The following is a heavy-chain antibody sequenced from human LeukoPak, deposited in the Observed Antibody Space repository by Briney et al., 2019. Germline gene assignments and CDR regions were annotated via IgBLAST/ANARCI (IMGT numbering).Heavy chain of an antibody. V-gene: IGHV3-74*01. J-gene: IGHJ4*02. CDR3: ARGYYDSSGVFDY. Sequence: GGSLRLSCAASGFTFSSYWMHWVRQAPGKGLVWVSRINSDGSSTSYADSVKGRFTISRDNAKNTLYLQMNSLRAEDTAVYCCARGYYDSSGVFDYWGQGTLVTVSS. CDR1: GFTFSSYW. CDR2: INSDGSST. D-gene: IGHD3-22*01.